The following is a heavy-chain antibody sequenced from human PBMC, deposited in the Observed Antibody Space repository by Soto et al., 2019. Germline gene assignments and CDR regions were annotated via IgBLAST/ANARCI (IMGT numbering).Heavy chain of an antibody. Sequence: EVQLVESGGGLVKPGGSLRLSCAASGFTFSNAWMNWVRQAPGKGLEWVGRIKSKTDGGTTDYAAPVKGRFTISRDDSKNTLYLQMNSLKTEDTAVYYCTTDQYYYDSSGYFDAFDIWGQGTMVTVSS. D-gene: IGHD3-22*01. J-gene: IGHJ3*02. CDR1: GFTFSNAW. CDR3: TTDQYYYDSSGYFDAFDI. V-gene: IGHV3-15*07. CDR2: IKSKTDGGTT.